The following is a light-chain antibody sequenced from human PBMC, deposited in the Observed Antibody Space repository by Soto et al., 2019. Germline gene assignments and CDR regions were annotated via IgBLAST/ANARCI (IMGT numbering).Light chain of an antibody. CDR2: DVS. CDR1: SSDVGGYNY. Sequence: QSVLTQPASVSGSPGQSVTISCTGTSSDVGGYNYVSWYQQHPGKAPKLMIYDVSKRPSGVPDRFSGSKSGNTASLTISGLQAEDEADYYCCSYAEWVFGGGTKLTVL. CDR3: CSYAEWV. V-gene: IGLV2-11*01. J-gene: IGLJ3*02.